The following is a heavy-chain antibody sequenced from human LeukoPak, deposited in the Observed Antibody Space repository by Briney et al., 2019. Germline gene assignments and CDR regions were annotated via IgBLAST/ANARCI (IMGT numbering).Heavy chain of an antibody. V-gene: IGHV3-48*01. CDR2: IRSSSET. CDR3: ARDAGNSGYGCDL. CDR1: GFIFSQYS. J-gene: IGHJ5*02. D-gene: IGHD5-12*01. Sequence: GGSLRLSCAASGFIFSQYSMNWVRQAPGKGLEWVSHIRSSSETFYADSGKGRFTISRDNARNSLYLQMNNLRGEDTAIYYCARDAGNSGYGCDLWGQGTLVTVSS.